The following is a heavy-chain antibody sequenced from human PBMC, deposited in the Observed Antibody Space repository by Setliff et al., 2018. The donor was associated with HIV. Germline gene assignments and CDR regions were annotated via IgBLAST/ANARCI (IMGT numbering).Heavy chain of an antibody. Sequence: SETLSLTCSVSGDSISHYNWSWIRQPPGKGLEWIGDIFTSATTNFNYNPSLKSRVTMSIDTSKNQFSLKLRSVTAADTAFYNCARTRVYCPGDDCHAGNFDHWGQGTLATVSS. CDR2: IFTSATTNF. J-gene: IGHJ1*01. V-gene: IGHV4-4*08. CDR1: GDSISHYN. CDR3: ARTRVYCPGDDCHAGNFDH. D-gene: IGHD2-8*02.